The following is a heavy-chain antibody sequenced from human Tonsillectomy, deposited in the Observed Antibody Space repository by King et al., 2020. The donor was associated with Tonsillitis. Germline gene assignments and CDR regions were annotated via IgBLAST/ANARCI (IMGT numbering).Heavy chain of an antibody. CDR2: ISSSGNVK. Sequence: VQLVESGGGLVQPGGSLRLSCATSGFAFSGYSITWFRQAPGKGLEWVSYISSSGNVKYYTDSVKGRFTISRDNAKSSVDLQVNSLRDEDTATYYCARMENYDILSGYYSFAGWGQGTLVTVSS. D-gene: IGHD3-9*01. V-gene: IGHV3-48*02. CDR3: ARMENYDILSGYYSFAG. CDR1: GFAFSGYS. J-gene: IGHJ4*01.